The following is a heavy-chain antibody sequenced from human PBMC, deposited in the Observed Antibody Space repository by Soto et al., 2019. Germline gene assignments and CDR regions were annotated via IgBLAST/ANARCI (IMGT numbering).Heavy chain of an antibody. Sequence: KASETLSLTCTVSGGSISSADYYWSWIRQPPGKGLEWIGYISYSGTTYYNPSLIGRVTISLDTSRTHFSLKLTSVTAADTAVYYCAGGKGYSSGWPFDYWGQGTLVTVSS. V-gene: IGHV4-30-4*01. CDR1: GGSISSADYY. CDR3: AGGKGYSSGWPFDY. D-gene: IGHD6-19*01. J-gene: IGHJ4*02. CDR2: ISYSGTT.